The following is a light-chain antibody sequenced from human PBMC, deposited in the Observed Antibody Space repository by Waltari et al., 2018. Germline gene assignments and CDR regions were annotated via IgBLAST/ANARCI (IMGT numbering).Light chain of an antibody. CDR3: SSYAGSKFWV. J-gene: IGLJ3*02. Sequence: QSALTQPPSASGSPGQSVTISCTGTSSDVGGYNYVSWFQQRPGQAPKVMIYEVSKRPSGVPDRFSGSKSGNTASLIVSGLQAEDEVDYYCSSYAGSKFWVFGGGTKLTVL. CDR2: EVS. V-gene: IGLV2-8*01. CDR1: SSDVGGYNY.